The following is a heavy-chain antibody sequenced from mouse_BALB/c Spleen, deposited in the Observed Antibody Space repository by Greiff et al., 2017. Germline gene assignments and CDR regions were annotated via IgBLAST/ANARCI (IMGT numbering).Heavy chain of an antibody. D-gene: IGHD1-1*01. CDR1: GFSLTGYG. CDR2: IWGDGST. J-gene: IGHJ1*01. V-gene: IGHV2-6-7*01. Sequence: VKLMESGHGLVAPSQSLSITCTVSGFSLTGYGVNWVRQPPGKGLEWLGMIWGDGSTDYNSALKSRLSISKDNSKSQVFLKMNSLQTDDTARYYCARDRDYGSSWSSYWYFDVWGAGTTVTVSS. CDR3: ARDRDYGSSWSSYWYFDV.